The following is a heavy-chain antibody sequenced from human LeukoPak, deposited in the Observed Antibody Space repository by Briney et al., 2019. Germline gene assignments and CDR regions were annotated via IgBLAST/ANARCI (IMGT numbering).Heavy chain of an antibody. D-gene: IGHD6-19*01. CDR2: ISYDGSNK. V-gene: IGHV3-30-3*01. CDR1: GFTFSSYA. J-gene: IGHJ5*02. CDR3: ARDQQWLPTGWFDP. Sequence: GGSLRLSCAASGFTFSSYAMHWVRQAPGKGLEWVAVISYDGSNKYYADSVKGRFTISRDNSKNTLYLQMNSLRAEDTAVYYCARDQQWLPTGWFDPWGQGTLVTVSS.